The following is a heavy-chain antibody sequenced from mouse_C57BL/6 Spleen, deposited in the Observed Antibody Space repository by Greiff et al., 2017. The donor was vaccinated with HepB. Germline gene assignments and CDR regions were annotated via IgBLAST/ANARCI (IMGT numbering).Heavy chain of an antibody. Sequence: EVQLQQSGAELVKSGATVQLSCTASGLNINDTYLHWLKQWPEPGLEWLGRIAPPNGNTTYDPKFQGKATITADPSSHTASLQLSSLTSEDTAVYYGARMARKWGQGTTLTVSS. J-gene: IGHJ2*01. V-gene: IGHV14-3*02. CDR1: GLNINDTY. CDR3: ARMARK. CDR2: IAPPNGNT.